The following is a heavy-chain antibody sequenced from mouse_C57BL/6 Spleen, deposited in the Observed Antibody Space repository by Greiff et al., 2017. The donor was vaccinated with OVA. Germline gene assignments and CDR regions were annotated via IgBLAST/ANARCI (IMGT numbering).Heavy chain of an antibody. CDR2: INPSTGGT. CDR1: GYSFTGYY. CDR3: ARGSAWFAY. Sequence: VQLQQSGPELVKPGASVKISCKASGYSFTGYYMNWVKQSPEKSLEWIGEINPSTGGTTYNQKFKAKATLTVDKSSSTAYMQLKSLTSEDSAVYYGARGSAWFAYWGQGTLVTVSA. J-gene: IGHJ3*01. V-gene: IGHV1-42*01.